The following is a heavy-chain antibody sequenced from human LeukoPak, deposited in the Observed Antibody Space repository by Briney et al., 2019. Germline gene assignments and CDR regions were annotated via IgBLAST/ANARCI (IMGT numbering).Heavy chain of an antibody. CDR3: ARADRITIFGVARGYYFDY. J-gene: IGHJ4*02. V-gene: IGHV1-3*01. CDR1: GYTFTSYA. Sequence: ASVKVSCRASGYTFTSYAMHWVRQAPGQRLEWMGWINAGNGNTKYSQKFQGRVTITRDTSASTAYMELSSLRSEDTAVYYCARADRITIFGVARGYYFDYWGQGTLVTVSS. CDR2: INAGNGNT. D-gene: IGHD3-3*01.